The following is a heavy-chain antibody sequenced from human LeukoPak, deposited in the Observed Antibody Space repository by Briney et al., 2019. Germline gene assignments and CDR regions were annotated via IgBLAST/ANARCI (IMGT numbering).Heavy chain of an antibody. CDR2: ISGSGGST. V-gene: IGHV3-23*01. D-gene: IGHD4-17*01. CDR3: AMTTVIPGYFDY. J-gene: IGHJ4*02. CDR1: GFTFSSYA. Sequence: PGGSLRLPCAASGFTFSSYAMSWVRQAPGKGLEWVSAISGSGGSTYYADSVKGRFTISRDNSKNTLYLQMNSLRAEDTAVYYCAMTTVIPGYFDYWGQGALVTVSS.